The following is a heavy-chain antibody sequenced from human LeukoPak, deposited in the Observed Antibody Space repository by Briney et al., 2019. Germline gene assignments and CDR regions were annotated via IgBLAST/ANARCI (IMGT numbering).Heavy chain of an antibody. J-gene: IGHJ5*02. CDR2: IYTSGST. Sequence: SETLSLTCTVSGGSISSYYWSWIRQPAGKGLEWIGRIYTSGSTNYNPPLKSRVTMSVDTSKNQFSLKLSSVTAADTAVYYCARGTYGSGGHNWFDPWGQGTLVTVSS. CDR3: ARGTYGSGGHNWFDP. CDR1: GGSISSYY. V-gene: IGHV4-4*07. D-gene: IGHD3-10*01.